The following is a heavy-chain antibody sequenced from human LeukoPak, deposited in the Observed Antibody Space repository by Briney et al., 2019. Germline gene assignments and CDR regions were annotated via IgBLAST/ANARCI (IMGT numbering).Heavy chain of an antibody. CDR3: ARDMGYCSGGSCYSVIFDY. D-gene: IGHD2-15*01. J-gene: IGHJ4*02. V-gene: IGHV3-21*01. Sequence: GGSLRLSCAASGFTFSSYSMNWVRQAPGKGLEWVSSISSSSSYIYYADSVKGRFTISRDNAKNSLYLQMNSLRAEDTAVYYCARDMGYCSGGSCYSVIFDYWGQGTLVTVSS. CDR1: GFTFSSYS. CDR2: ISSSSSYI.